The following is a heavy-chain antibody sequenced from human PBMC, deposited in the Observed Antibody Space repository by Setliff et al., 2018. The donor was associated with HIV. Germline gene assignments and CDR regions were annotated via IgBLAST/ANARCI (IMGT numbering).Heavy chain of an antibody. CDR2: INPNSGGT. D-gene: IGHD1-26*01. CDR1: AYTFTGYY. V-gene: IGHV1-2*02. CDR3: ARDLGPGGGSYRMPINWFDP. J-gene: IGHJ5*02. Sequence: ASVKVSCKASAYTFTGYYMHWVRQAPGQGLEWMGWINPNSGGTNYAQKFQGRVTMTRDTSISTAYMGLSRLRSDDTAVYYCARDLGPGGGSYRMPINWFDPWGQGTLVTVSA.